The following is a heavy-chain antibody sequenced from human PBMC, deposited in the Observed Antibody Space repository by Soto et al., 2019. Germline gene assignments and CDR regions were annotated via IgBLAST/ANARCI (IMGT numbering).Heavy chain of an antibody. CDR2: IKSKTDGGTT. Sequence: PGGSLRLSCAASGFTFSNAWMSWVRQAPGKGLEWVGRIKSKTDGGTTDYAAPVKGRFTISRDDSKNTLYLQMNSLKTEDTAVYYCTTGYDWSGYYYCGMDVWGQATTVTVSS. CDR1: GFTFSNAW. V-gene: IGHV3-15*01. CDR3: TTGYDWSGYYYCGMDV. D-gene: IGHD3-9*01. J-gene: IGHJ6*02.